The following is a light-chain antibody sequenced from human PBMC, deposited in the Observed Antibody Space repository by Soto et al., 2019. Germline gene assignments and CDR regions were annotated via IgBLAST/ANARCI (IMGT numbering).Light chain of an antibody. V-gene: IGLV2-14*01. CDR1: RNDVGDYNY. Sequence: QSALTQPASVSGSPGQSITISCTGTRNDVGDYNYVSWYQQRPGKAPKVMIYEVNKRPAGVSNRFSGSKSDNTASLTISGLHDDDEDDYCCSSYASSTTLFGGGTKVTVL. CDR3: SSYASSTTL. CDR2: EVN. J-gene: IGLJ2*01.